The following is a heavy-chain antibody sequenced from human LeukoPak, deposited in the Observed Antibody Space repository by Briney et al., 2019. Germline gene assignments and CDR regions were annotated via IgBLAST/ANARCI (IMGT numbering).Heavy chain of an antibody. CDR2: ITASGDST. CDR1: GFTFSNYV. Sequence: GGSLRLSCAASGFTFSNYVMIWVRQAPGKGLEWVSGITASGDSTYYGDSVKGRFTMSRDNSKNTVYLQMNSLRVDDTAVYYCAHYPYGLFGEYFQHWGQGTLVTVSS. J-gene: IGHJ1*01. D-gene: IGHD3-10*01. V-gene: IGHV3-23*01. CDR3: AHYPYGLFGEYFQH.